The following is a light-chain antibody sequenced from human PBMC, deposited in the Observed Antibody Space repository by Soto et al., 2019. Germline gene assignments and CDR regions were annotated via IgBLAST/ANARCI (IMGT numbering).Light chain of an antibody. CDR1: QDISNY. J-gene: IGKJ5*01. CDR2: DAS. V-gene: IGKV1-33*01. CDR3: QQYDNLIT. Sequence: EIQMTQSPSSLSVSVGDRVTITCQASQDISNYLNWYQQKPGKAPKLLIYDASNLETGVPSRFSGSGSGTDFTFTISSLQPEDIATYYCQQYDNLITFGQGTRLEIK.